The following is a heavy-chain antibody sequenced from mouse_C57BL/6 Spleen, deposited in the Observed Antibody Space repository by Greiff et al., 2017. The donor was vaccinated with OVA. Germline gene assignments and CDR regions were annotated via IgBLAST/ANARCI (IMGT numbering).Heavy chain of an antibody. Sequence: VQLQQPGAELVRPGSSVKLSCKASGYTFTSYWMDWVKQRPGQGLEWIGNIYPSDSATHYNQKFKDKATLTVDKSSSTAYMQLSSLPSEDSAVYYCARRGYGSSYWYFDVWGTGTTVTVSS. CDR2: IYPSDSAT. V-gene: IGHV1-61*01. D-gene: IGHD1-1*01. CDR3: ARRGYGSSYWYFDV. J-gene: IGHJ1*03. CDR1: GYTFTSYW.